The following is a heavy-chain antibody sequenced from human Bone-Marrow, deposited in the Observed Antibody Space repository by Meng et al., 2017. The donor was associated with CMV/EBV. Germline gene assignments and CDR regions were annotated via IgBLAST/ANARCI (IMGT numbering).Heavy chain of an antibody. CDR3: ARACGGDCANDAFDI. V-gene: IGHV4-59*08. CDR2: VNYNGIT. CDR1: GGSINSYY. D-gene: IGHD2-21*01. Sequence: SETLSLTCTVSGGSINSYYWSWIRQPPGKGLEWIGYVNYNGITNYNPSLKSRVTISVDTSKKQFSLKLTSVTAADTAVYYCARACGGDCANDAFDIWGQGTMVTVSS. J-gene: IGHJ3*02.